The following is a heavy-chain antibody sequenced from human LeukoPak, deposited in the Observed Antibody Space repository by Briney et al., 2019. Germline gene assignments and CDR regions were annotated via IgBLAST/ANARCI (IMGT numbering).Heavy chain of an antibody. J-gene: IGHJ4*02. CDR3: AGARVPAANQFDY. V-gene: IGHV5-51*01. Sequence: GESLKISCKGSGYSFTSYWIGWVRQMPGKGLEWMGIIYPGDSDTRYSPSFQGQVTISADKSISTAYLQWSSLKASETAMYYCAGARVPAANQFDYGGQGTLVTVSS. CDR2: IYPGDSDT. D-gene: IGHD2-2*01. CDR1: GYSFTSYW.